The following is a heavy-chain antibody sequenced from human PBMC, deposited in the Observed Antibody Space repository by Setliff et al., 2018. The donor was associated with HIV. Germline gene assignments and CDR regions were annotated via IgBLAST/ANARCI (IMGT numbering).Heavy chain of an antibody. CDR3: AKDNTWIPNGFDY. Sequence: GGSLRLSCAASGFTVSSNYMSWVCQAPGKGLEWVSALSTSGDSTYYADSVKGRFTISRDNSKNTLYLQMNSLRAEDTAVYYCAKDNTWIPNGFDYWGQGTLVTVSS. D-gene: IGHD5-18*01. V-gene: IGHV3-23*01. CDR2: LSTSGDST. J-gene: IGHJ4*02. CDR1: GFTVSSNY.